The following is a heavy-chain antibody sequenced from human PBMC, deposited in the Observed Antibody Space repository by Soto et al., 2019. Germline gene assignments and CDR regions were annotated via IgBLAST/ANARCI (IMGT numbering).Heavy chain of an antibody. CDR1: GGSISSYY. CDR2: IYYSGST. V-gene: IGHV4-59*08. CDR3: ARHNYGSGSTYFDY. Sequence: PSETLSLTCTVSGGSISSYYGSWIRQPPGKGLEWIGYIYYSGSTNYNPSLKSRGTISVDTSKNQFSLKLNSMTAADTAVYYCARHNYGSGSTYFDYWGQGTLVPVSS. J-gene: IGHJ4*02. D-gene: IGHD3-10*01.